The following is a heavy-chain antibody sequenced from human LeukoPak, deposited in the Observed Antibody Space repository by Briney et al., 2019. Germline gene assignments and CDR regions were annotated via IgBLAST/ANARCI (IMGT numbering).Heavy chain of an antibody. CDR3: ATVFLVAVAGTGLGY. V-gene: IGHV1-2*02. CDR2: INPNSGGT. J-gene: IGHJ4*02. D-gene: IGHD6-19*01. Sequence: ASVKVSCKASGYTFTGYYMHWVRQAPGQGLEWMGWINPNSGGTNYAQKFQGRVTMTRDTSISTAYMELSRLRSDDTAVYYCATVFLVAVAGTGLGYWGQGTLVTVSS. CDR1: GYTFTGYY.